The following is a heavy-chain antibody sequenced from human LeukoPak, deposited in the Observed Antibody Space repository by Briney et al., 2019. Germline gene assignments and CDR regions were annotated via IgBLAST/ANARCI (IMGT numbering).Heavy chain of an antibody. D-gene: IGHD3-9*01. V-gene: IGHV4-59*01. J-gene: IGHJ4*02. CDR2: IYDSGST. CDR1: GGSISSYY. CDR3: ARVNMLTGYYSQTPSTFDS. Sequence: SETLSLTCTVSGGSISSYYWSWIRQPPGKGLEWIGYIYDSGSTNYNPSLKSRVAISIDTSKNQFSLKLTSVTAADTAVYYCARVNMLTGYYSQTPSTFDSWGQGTLVTVSS.